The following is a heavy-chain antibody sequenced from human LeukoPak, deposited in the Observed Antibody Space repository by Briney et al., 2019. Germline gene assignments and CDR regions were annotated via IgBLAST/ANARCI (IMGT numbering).Heavy chain of an antibody. Sequence: SETLSLTCAVYGGSFSGYYWSWIRQPPGKGLEGIGENNHSGSTNYNPSLKSRVTISVDTSKNQFSLKLSSVTAADTAVYYCARRSIAAAGKRPYYYYYYMDVWGKGTTVTISS. CDR3: ARRSIAAAGKRPYYYYYYMDV. D-gene: IGHD6-13*01. J-gene: IGHJ6*03. CDR1: GGSFSGYY. CDR2: NNHSGST. V-gene: IGHV4-34*01.